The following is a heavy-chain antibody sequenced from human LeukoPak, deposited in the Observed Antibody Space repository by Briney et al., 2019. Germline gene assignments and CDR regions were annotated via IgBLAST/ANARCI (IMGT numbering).Heavy chain of an antibody. D-gene: IGHD6-13*01. V-gene: IGHV3-23*01. Sequence: GGSLRLSCAASGFTFSSFAMSWVRQAPGEGLEWVSGISGSGGNTHYADSEKGRFTISRDNSKNTLYLQMNSLRAEDTAVYYCAKDLGGSSWYYFDYWGQGILVTVSS. CDR1: GFTFSSFA. CDR3: AKDLGGSSWYYFDY. CDR2: ISGSGGNT. J-gene: IGHJ4*02.